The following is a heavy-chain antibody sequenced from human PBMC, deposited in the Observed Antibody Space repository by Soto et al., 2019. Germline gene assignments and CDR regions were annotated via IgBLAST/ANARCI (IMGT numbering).Heavy chain of an antibody. D-gene: IGHD3-16*01. CDR3: ARVGVFQNGYFFDY. J-gene: IGHJ4*02. CDR1: GGSISSSIYY. CDR2: IYDIGST. V-gene: IGHV4-39*01. Sequence: SETLSLTCTVPGGSISSSIYYWGWIRQPPGKGLEWIATIYDIGSTYYNPSLKSRVTISVDTSKNQFSLDLSSVTAADTAVYYCARVGVFQNGYFFDYWGQGTLVTVSS.